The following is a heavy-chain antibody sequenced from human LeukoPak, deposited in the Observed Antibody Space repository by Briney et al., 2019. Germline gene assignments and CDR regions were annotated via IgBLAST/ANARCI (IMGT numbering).Heavy chain of an antibody. CDR2: ISDDRTNT. CDR1: GFPFIIQG. J-gene: IGHJ5*02. CDR3: AKGDYYDSSGYYSGRFDP. V-gene: IGHV3-23*01. Sequence: GGSLRLSCVASGFPFIIQGMSWVRQSPGKGLEWVSSISDDRTNTHYADSVKGRFTISRDNSKNTLYLQMNSLRAEDTAVYYCAKGDYYDSSGYYSGRFDPWGQGTLVTVSS. D-gene: IGHD3-22*01.